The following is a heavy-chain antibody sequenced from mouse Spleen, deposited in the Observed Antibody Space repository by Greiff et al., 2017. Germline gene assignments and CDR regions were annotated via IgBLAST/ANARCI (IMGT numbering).Heavy chain of an antibody. D-gene: IGHD2-1*01. J-gene: IGHJ3*01. V-gene: IGHV14-1*02. Sequence: EVQLQQSGAELVRSGASVKLSCTASGFNIKDYYMHWVKQRPEQGLEWIGWIDPENGNTIYDPKFQGKASITADTSSNTAYLQLSSLTSEDTAVYYCARSGGNYPFAYWGQGTLVTVSA. CDR3: ARSGGNYPFAY. CDR1: GFNIKDYY. CDR2: IDPENGNT.